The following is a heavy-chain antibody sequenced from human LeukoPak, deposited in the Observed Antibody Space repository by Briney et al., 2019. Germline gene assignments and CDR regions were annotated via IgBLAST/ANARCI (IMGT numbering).Heavy chain of an antibody. CDR2: ISSSSSYI. CDR1: GFTFSSYS. Sequence: GGSLRLSCAASGFTFSSYSMNWVRQAPGKGLEWVSSISSSSSYIYYADSVKGRFTISRDNAKNSLYLQMNSLRAEDTAVYYCAREARGIVVVPAAIGYAFDIWGQGTMVTVSS. CDR3: AREARGIVVVPAAIGYAFDI. V-gene: IGHV3-21*01. D-gene: IGHD2-2*02. J-gene: IGHJ3*02.